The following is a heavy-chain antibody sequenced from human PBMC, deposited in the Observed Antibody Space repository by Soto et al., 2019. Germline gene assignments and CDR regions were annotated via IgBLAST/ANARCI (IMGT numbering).Heavy chain of an antibody. CDR2: ISYDGSNK. CDR1: GFTFSSYG. J-gene: IGHJ5*02. D-gene: IGHD6-13*01. V-gene: IGHV3-30*18. Sequence: QVQLVESGGGVVQPGRSLRLSCAASGFTFSSYGMHWVRQAPGKGLEWVAVISYDGSNKYYADSVKGRFTISRDNSKNTQYLQMNSRRDEDTAVYYCAKDATMRRSRAAGSSWFDPWGQGTLVTVSS. CDR3: AKDATMRRSRAAGSSWFDP.